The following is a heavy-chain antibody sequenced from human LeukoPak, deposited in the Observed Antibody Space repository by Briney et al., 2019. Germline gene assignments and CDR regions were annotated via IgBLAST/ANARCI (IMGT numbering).Heavy chain of an antibody. CDR1: GGSISSSSYY. Sequence: SETLSLTCTVSGGSISSSSYYWGWIRQPPGKGLEWIGNQYYTGNTHYKSSLKSRLTISVDTSRNQFSLKLSSMTAADTAVYYCARGSGLGLDVWGQGTTVTVSS. J-gene: IGHJ6*02. V-gene: IGHV4-39*01. CDR3: ARGSGLGLDV. CDR2: QYYTGNT. D-gene: IGHD6-25*01.